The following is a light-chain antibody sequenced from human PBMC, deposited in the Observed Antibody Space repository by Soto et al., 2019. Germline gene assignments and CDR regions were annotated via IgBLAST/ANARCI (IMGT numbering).Light chain of an antibody. J-gene: IGKJ2*01. Sequence: DIQMTQSPSSVSASVGDRVTITCRASEGISSFLAWYQQKPGKAPKLLIYSATTLQSGVPSRFSGSGSGTDFTLTISSLQPDDFATYFCHQAHSFPYTFGQGTMLEI. V-gene: IGKV1-12*01. CDR1: EGISSF. CDR2: SAT. CDR3: HQAHSFPYT.